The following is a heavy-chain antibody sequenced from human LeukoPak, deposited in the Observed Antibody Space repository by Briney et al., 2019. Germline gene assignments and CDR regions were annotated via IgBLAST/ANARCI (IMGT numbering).Heavy chain of an antibody. J-gene: IGHJ4*02. CDR2: IIPIFGTA. D-gene: IGHD6-6*01. CDR3: ARGGAYSSSSPFDY. CDR1: GGTFSSYA. Sequence: SVKVSCKASGGTFSSYAISWVRQAPGQGLEWMGGIIPIFGTANYAQKFQGRVMITTDESTSTAYMELSSLRSEDTAVYYCARGGAYSSSSPFDYWGQGTLVTVSS. V-gene: IGHV1-69*05.